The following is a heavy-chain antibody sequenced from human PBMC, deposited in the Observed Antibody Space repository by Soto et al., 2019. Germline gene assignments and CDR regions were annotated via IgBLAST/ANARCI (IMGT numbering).Heavy chain of an antibody. CDR1: GGTFSSYA. D-gene: IGHD4-17*01. CDR3: ARDAGGTTVAFGMDV. Sequence: QVQLVQSGAEVKKPGSSVKVSCKASGGTFSSYAISWVRQAPGQGLEWMGGIIPIFGTANYAQKCQGRVTITADEATSTAYLELSSLRSEDTAVYYCARDAGGTTVAFGMDVWGEGTTVTVSS. CDR2: IIPIFGTA. V-gene: IGHV1-69*01. J-gene: IGHJ6*04.